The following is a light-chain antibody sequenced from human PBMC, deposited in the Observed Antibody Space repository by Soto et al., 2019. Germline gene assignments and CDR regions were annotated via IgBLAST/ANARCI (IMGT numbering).Light chain of an antibody. CDR3: QQYGSSPLT. V-gene: IGKV3-20*01. J-gene: IGKJ4*01. CDR2: GAS. Sequence: EILLTQSPGTLSLSPGDRGTLSCRASESVSGSYVAWYQQKPGQAPMLLIYGASSRATGTPDRFSGSGSGTQFTLTISRLEPEDVAVYFCQQYGSSPLTFGGGTKVEIK. CDR1: ESVSGSY.